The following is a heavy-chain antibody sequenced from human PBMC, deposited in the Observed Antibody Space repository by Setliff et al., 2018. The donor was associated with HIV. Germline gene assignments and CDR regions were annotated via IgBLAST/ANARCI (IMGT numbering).Heavy chain of an antibody. CDR3: ARGGSGNSYNGAFDY. D-gene: IGHD3-10*01. V-gene: IGHV4-39*02. Sequence: SETLSLTCTVSGDSIGSSSYYWAWIRQPPGKGLEWIGNIYYSGSTYYNPSLKTRVTISVDGSKNQFSLKLKSVTAADTAVYYCARGGSGNSYNGAFDYWGQGTLVTVSS. J-gene: IGHJ4*02. CDR1: GDSIGSSSYY. CDR2: IYYSGST.